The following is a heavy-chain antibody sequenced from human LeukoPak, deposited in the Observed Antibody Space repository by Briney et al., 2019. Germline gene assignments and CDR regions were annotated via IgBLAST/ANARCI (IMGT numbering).Heavy chain of an antibody. Sequence: GGSLRLSCAASGFTFSTYAMSWVRQAPGKGLEWVSTISDSGANTYYADSVRGRFTISRDNSKNTLYLQMNSLRAEDTAVYYCAKEVSVYGSGSTYDYWGQGTLVTVSS. CDR1: GFTFSTYA. D-gene: IGHD3-10*01. CDR3: AKEVSVYGSGSTYDY. V-gene: IGHV3-23*01. CDR2: ISDSGANT. J-gene: IGHJ4*02.